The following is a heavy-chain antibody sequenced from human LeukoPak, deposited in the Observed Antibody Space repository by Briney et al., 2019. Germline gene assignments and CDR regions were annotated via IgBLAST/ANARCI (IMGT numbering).Heavy chain of an antibody. Sequence: SETLSLTCTVSGDSISSYYWSWIRQPAGKGLEWIGRIYTGGSTNYNPSLKSLVTISVDKSKNQFSLKLNSVTAADTAIYYCARAQIAVNFYYFDYWGQGTLVTVSS. J-gene: IGHJ4*02. D-gene: IGHD6-19*01. V-gene: IGHV4-4*07. CDR3: ARAQIAVNFYYFDY. CDR2: IYTGGST. CDR1: GDSISSYY.